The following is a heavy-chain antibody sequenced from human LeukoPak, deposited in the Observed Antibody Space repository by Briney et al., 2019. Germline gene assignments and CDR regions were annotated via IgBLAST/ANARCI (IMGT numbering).Heavy chain of an antibody. CDR2: INWNGGST. CDR1: GFTFDDYG. Sequence: GGSLRLSCAASGFTFDDYGMSWVRQAPGKGPEWVSGINWNGGSTGYADSVKGRFTISRDNAKNSLYLQMNSLRAEDTALYYCARIKGSYYFDYWGQGTLVTVSS. D-gene: IGHD1-26*01. CDR3: ARIKGSYYFDY. J-gene: IGHJ4*02. V-gene: IGHV3-20*04.